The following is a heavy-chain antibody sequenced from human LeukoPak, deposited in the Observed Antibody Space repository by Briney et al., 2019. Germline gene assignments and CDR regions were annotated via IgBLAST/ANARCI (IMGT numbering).Heavy chain of an antibody. CDR3: ARVRGTYSSGYFFDY. CDR1: GFTFDNYA. J-gene: IGHJ4*02. V-gene: IGHV3-9*01. D-gene: IGHD6-19*01. Sequence: GGSLRLSCAASGFTFDNYAMHWVRQAPGKGLEWLSIISWNSGYIGYADSVKGRFTISRDNAKKSLDLQMNSLRAEDTAFYYCARVRGTYSSGYFFDYWGQGTLVTVSS. CDR2: ISWNSGYI.